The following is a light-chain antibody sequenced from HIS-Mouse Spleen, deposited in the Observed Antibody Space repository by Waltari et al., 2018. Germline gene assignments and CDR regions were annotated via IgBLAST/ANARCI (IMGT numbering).Light chain of an antibody. V-gene: IGLV3-27*01. CDR1: VLAKKS. CDR2: KAR. CDR3: YSAADNSGV. J-gene: IGLJ2*01. Sequence: SYELTQPSSVSVSPGQTARITCSGDVLAKKSARWFQQKPGQAPVLVIYKARERPSGIPERFSGSSSGTTVTLTISGAQVEDEADYYCYSAADNSGVFGGGTKLTVL.